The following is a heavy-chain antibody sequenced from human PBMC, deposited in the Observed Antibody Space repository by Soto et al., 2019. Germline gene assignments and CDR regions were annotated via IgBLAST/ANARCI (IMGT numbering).Heavy chain of an antibody. D-gene: IGHD6-19*01. CDR1: GNSVSSTRAA. J-gene: IGHJ4*02. V-gene: IGHV6-1*01. CDR2: TYYRSKWYN. Sequence: QTLSLTCALSGNSVSSTRAAWNWIRQSPSRGLEWLGRTYYRSKWYNDYAVYVKSRITINPDTSKNQFSLQLKSVTPEDTAVYYCERVALEIAGAVGYFDYWGQETLVSDPS. CDR3: ERVALEIAGAVGYFDY.